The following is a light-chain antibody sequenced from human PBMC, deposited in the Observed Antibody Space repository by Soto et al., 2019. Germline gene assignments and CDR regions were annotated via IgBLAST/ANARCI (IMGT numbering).Light chain of an antibody. V-gene: IGKV3-20*01. CDR3: QQYDRSPAT. CDR2: ETS. J-gene: IGKJ1*01. Sequence: LLTQSPVTLTLTPGERATLXXRASQSVRKYLAGYQQKRGQPPRXLIHETSNRATCGPARFSGSASGTEFTLTISRVEPEDFAMYYCQQYDRSPATFGQGTKVDIK. CDR1: QSVRKY.